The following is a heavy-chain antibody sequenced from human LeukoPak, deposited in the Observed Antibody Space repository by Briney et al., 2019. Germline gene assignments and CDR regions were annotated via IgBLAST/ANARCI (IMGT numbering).Heavy chain of an antibody. CDR3: ARERSSGWYFAFDI. V-gene: IGHV4-34*01. D-gene: IGHD6-19*01. CDR1: GGSFSGYY. CDR2: INHSGST. Sequence: PSETLSLTCAVYGGSFSGYYWSWIRQPPGKGLEWIGEINHSGSTNYNPSLKSRVTISVDTSKNQFSLKLNSVTAADTAVYYCARERSSGWYFAFDIWGQGTMVTVSS. J-gene: IGHJ3*02.